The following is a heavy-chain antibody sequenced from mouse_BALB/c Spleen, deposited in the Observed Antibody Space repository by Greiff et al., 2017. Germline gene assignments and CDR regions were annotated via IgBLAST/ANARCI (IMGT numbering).Heavy chain of an antibody. CDR1: GFTFNTNA. CDR3: VRDLRGYDSAWFAY. J-gene: IGHJ3*01. V-gene: IGHV10S3*01. CDR2: IRSKSNNYAT. D-gene: IGHD2-14*01. Sequence: EVKLVETGGGLVQPKGSLKLSCAASGFTFNTNAMNWVRQAPGKGLEWVARIRSKSNNYATYYADSVKDRFTISRDDSQSMLYLQMNNLKTEDTAMYYCVRDLRGYDSAWFAYWGQGTLVTVSA.